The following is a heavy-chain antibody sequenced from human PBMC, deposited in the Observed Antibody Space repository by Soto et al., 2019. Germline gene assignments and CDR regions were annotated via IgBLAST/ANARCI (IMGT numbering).Heavy chain of an antibody. J-gene: IGHJ6*02. CDR3: ARDLVDDSSGYYSYYYYGMDV. D-gene: IGHD3-22*01. CDR2: FDPEDGET. CDR1: GYTLTELS. Sequence: ASVKVSCKVSGYTLTELSMHWVRQAPGKGLEWMGGFDPEDGETIYAQKFQGWVTMTRDTSISTAYMELSRLRSDDTAVYYCARDLVDDSSGYYSYYYYGMDVWGQGTTVTVSS. V-gene: IGHV1-24*01.